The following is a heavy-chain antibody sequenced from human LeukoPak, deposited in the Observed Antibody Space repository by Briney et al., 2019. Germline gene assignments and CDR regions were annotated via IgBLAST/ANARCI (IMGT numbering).Heavy chain of an antibody. CDR2: IYYSGST. CDR3: ARAGHYYDSSGYNYDAFDI. J-gene: IGHJ3*02. V-gene: IGHV4-59*01. D-gene: IGHD3-22*01. CDR1: GGSISSYY. Sequence: SETLSLTCTVSGGSISSYYWSWIRQPPGKGLEWIGYIYYSGSTNYNPSLKSRVTISVDTSKNQFSLKLSSVTAADTAVYYCARAGHYYDSSGYNYDAFDIWGQGTMVTVSS.